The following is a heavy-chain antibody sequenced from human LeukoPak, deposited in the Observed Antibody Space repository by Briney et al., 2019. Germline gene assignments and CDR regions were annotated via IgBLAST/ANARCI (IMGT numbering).Heavy chain of an antibody. CDR3: AEDSRHLSSTRGGLKESRSSVFDN. V-gene: IGHV3-53*01. CDR1: GFTVSSNY. J-gene: IGHJ3*02. CDR2: IYSGGST. D-gene: IGHD6-13*01. Sequence: PGGSLRLSCAASGFTVSSNYMSWVRQAPGKGLEWVSVIYSGGSTYYADSVKGRFTISRDNSKNTLYLQMNSLGAEDPAAYYCAEDSRHLSSTRGGLKESRSSVFDNWGQGTMVTVSS.